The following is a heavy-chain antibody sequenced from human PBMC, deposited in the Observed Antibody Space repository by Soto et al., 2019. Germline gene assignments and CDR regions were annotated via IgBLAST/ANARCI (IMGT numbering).Heavy chain of an antibody. Sequence: ASVNASWKSGGSSFPTYGISWLRQAPGQGLQGIGLISGASLNTTSTPKLQERITMPTDTSAGTAYMELRRLRSDDTALYFRAREGQQQAQETYYYFYGMDIWGQATTVTVSS. V-gene: IGHV1-18*01. J-gene: IGHJ6*01. CDR2: ISGASLNT. CDR1: GSSFPTYG. CDR3: AREGQQQAQETYYYFYGMDI. D-gene: IGHD6-13*01.